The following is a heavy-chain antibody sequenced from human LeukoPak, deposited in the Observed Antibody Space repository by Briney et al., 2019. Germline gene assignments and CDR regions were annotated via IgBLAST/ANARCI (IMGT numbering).Heavy chain of an antibody. CDR3: ASEYSSGWLDY. J-gene: IGHJ4*02. CDR1: GGSISSYY. CDR2: IYYSGST. D-gene: IGHD6-19*01. V-gene: IGHV4-59*01. Sequence: PSETLSLTCTVSGGSISSYYWSWIRQPPGKGLEWIGYIYYSGSTNYNPPLKSRVTISVDTSKNQFSLKLSSVTAADTAVYYCASEYSSGWLDYWGQGTLVTVSS.